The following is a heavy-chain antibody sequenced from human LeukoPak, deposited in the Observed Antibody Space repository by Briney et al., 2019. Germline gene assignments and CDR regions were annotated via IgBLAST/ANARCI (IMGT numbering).Heavy chain of an antibody. CDR1: GFTFSSYA. CDR2: ISGSGGST. Sequence: SGGSLRLSCAASGFTFSSYAMSWVRQAPGKGLEWVSAISGSGGSTYYADSVKGRFTISRDNSKNTLYLQMNSLRAEDTAVYYCAKGTKPYYGSGSYYSDYWGQGTLVTVSS. D-gene: IGHD3-10*01. V-gene: IGHV3-23*01. J-gene: IGHJ4*02. CDR3: AKGTKPYYGSGSYYSDY.